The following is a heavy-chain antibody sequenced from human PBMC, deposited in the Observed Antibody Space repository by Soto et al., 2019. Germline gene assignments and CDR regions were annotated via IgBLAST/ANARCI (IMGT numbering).Heavy chain of an antibody. V-gene: IGHV3-9*01. D-gene: IGHD6-13*01. CDR1: GFTFDDYA. J-gene: IGHJ2*01. CDR3: AKDQGYSTSYYGYVDL. CDR2: ITWNSGII. Sequence: EVQLVESGGGLVQPGRSLRLSCAASGFTFDDYAMHWVRQPPGKGLEWVSGITWNSGIIGYADSVKGRFTISRDNAKNSLYLQMNSLRPEGTALYYCAKDQGYSTSYYGYVDLWGRGTLVTVSS.